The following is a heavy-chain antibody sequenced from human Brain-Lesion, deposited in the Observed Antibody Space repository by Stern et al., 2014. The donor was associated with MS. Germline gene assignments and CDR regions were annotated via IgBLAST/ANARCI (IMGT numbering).Heavy chain of an antibody. CDR3: ARGVGDY. CDR2: INRDGSDT. V-gene: IGHV3-74*02. J-gene: IGHJ4*02. Sequence: EVQLVESGGGLVQPGGSLRLSCAASGFNFSSYWMHWVRQFPEKGLFWVSQINRDGSDTSYADSVKGRFSISRDNIRNMLYLRMTSLRAEDTAVYYCARGVGDYWGQGARFTVSS. D-gene: IGHD3-16*01. CDR1: GFNFSSYW.